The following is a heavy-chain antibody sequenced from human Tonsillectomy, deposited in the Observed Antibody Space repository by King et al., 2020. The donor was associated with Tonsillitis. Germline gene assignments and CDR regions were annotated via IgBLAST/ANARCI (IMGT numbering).Heavy chain of an antibody. CDR1: GFTFSSYD. CDR2: IGTAGDT. V-gene: IGHV3-13*01. D-gene: IGHD3-3*01. J-gene: IGHJ6*02. CDR3: ARAHGSGYHTWGMDV. Sequence: VQLVEFGGGLVQPGGSLRLSCAASGFTFSSYDMHWVRQATGKGLEWVSAIGTAGDTYYPGSVKGRFTISGENAKNSLYLQMNSLRAGDTAVYYCARAHGSGYHTWGMDVWGQGTTVTVSS.